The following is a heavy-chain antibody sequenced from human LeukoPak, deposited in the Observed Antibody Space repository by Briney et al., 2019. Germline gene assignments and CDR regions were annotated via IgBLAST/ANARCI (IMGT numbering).Heavy chain of an antibody. V-gene: IGHV1-69*05. CDR3: ARVGRSVGGELLRGDLDD. Sequence: GASVKVSCKASGGTFSSYAISWVLQAPGQGLEWMGRIIPIFGAANYAQKFQGRVTITTDESTSTAYMELSSLRSADTAVYDCARVGRSVGGELLRGDLDDWGQRTLVTVSS. CDR1: GGTFSSYA. CDR2: IIPIFGAA. J-gene: IGHJ4*02. D-gene: IGHD1-26*01.